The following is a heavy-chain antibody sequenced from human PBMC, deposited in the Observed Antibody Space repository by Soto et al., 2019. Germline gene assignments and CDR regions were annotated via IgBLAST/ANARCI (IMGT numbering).Heavy chain of an antibody. CDR2: IGASGSPI. Sequence: QMQLVQSGGGLVKPGGSLRISCAASGFSFSDYYMSWIRRAPGKGLEWVSYIGASGSPIYFGDSVKGRFSISRENTNNSLYLQMNSLRPDDTAVYYCARGTYGMDVCGQWTTVIVSS. J-gene: IGHJ6*02. V-gene: IGHV3-11*01. D-gene: IGHD3-10*01. CDR3: ARGTYGMDV. CDR1: GFSFSDYY.